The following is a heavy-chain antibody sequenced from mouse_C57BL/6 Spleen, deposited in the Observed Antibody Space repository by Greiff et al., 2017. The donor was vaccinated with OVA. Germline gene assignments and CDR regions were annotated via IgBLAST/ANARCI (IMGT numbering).Heavy chain of an antibody. CDR2: IYPGSGST. J-gene: IGHJ1*03. CDR3: AREGPSNYGSYWYFDV. Sequence: QVQLKQPGAELVKPGASVKMSCKASGYTFTSYWITWVKQRPGQGLEWIGDIYPGSGSTNYNEKFKSKATLTVDTSSSTAYMQLSSLTSEDSAVYYGAREGPSNYGSYWYFDVWGTGTTVTVSS. D-gene: IGHD1-1*01. V-gene: IGHV1-55*01. CDR1: GYTFTSYW.